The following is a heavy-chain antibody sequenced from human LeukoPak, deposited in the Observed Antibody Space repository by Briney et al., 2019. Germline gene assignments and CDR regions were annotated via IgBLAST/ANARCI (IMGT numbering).Heavy chain of an antibody. CDR1: GLNFGNYW. D-gene: IGHD5-24*01. J-gene: IGHJ3*02. V-gene: IGHV3-7*01. CDR2: IKQDGNEK. Sequence: PGGSLRLSCAGSGLNFGNYWMSWVCQTPGKGLEWVANIKQDGNEKFYVDSVRGRFNIFRENAKNSLYLQMNSLRAEDTAVYYCARARRDGNTGLAFDIWGQGTMVTVSS. CDR3: ARARRDGNTGLAFDI.